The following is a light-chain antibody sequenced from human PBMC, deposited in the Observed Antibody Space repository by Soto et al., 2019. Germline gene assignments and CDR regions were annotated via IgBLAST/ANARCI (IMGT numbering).Light chain of an antibody. CDR3: MRGAHWPLT. CDR1: QSLVHSGGNTY. CDR2: KVS. V-gene: IGKV2-30*02. Sequence: DVVLTQSPLSLPVTLGQPASISCRSSQSLVHSGGNTYLNWFQQRPGQSPRRLMYKVSNRDSRVPDRFSGSGSGSDFTLKISRVEAEDVGVYYCMRGAHWPLTFGGGTKVEIK. J-gene: IGKJ4*01.